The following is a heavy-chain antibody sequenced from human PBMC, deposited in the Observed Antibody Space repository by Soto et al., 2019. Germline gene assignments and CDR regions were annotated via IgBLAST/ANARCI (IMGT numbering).Heavy chain of an antibody. D-gene: IGHD5-18*01. CDR1: GYTFTSYG. CDR3: ARDNGYSSSHQHWFDP. J-gene: IGHJ5*02. V-gene: IGHV1-18*04. CDR2: ISAYNGNT. Sequence: ASVKVSCKASGYTFTSYGISWVRQAPGQGLEWMGWISAYNGNTNYAQKLQGRVTMTTDTSTSTAYMELRSLRSDDTAVYYCARDNGYSSSHQHWFDPWGQGTLVTVSS.